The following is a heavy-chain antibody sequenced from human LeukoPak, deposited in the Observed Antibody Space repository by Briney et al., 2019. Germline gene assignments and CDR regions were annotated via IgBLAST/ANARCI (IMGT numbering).Heavy chain of an antibody. D-gene: IGHD1-14*01. J-gene: IGHJ4*02. V-gene: IGHV4-34*01. CDR3: ARKRTGKHPDY. CDR1: GGSFSGYY. Sequence: PSETLSLTRAVYGGSFSGYYWSWIRQPPGKGLEWIGEINHSGSTNYNPSLKSRVTISVDTSKNQFSLKLSSVTAADTAVYYCARKRTGKHPDYWGQGTLVTVSS. CDR2: INHSGST.